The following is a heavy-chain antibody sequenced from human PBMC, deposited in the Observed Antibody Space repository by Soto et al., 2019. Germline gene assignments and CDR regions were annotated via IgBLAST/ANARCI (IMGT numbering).Heavy chain of an antibody. CDR2: IYPSDSDT. Sequence: GESLKISCKSSGDTFTTNWIAWVRQMPGKGLERMGIIYPSDSDTRYSPSFQGQVTISVDKSITTAYLQWSTLKVSDTATYYCARGSGYHTHWGQGTLVTVSS. CDR3: ARGSGYHTH. J-gene: IGHJ4*02. CDR1: GDTFTTNW. V-gene: IGHV5-51*01. D-gene: IGHD5-12*01.